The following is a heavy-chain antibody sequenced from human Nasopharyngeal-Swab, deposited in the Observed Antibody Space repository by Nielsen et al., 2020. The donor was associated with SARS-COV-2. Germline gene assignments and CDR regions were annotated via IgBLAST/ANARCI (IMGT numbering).Heavy chain of an antibody. D-gene: IGHD6-13*01. CDR2: INSDGSST. V-gene: IGHV3-74*01. Sequence: ISQCPVQGLVWVSRINSDGSSTSYADSVKGRFTISRDNAKNTLYLQMNSLRAEDTAVYYCAQWGIAAAGTGFDYWGQGTLVTVSS. J-gene: IGHJ4*02. CDR3: AQWGIAAAGTGFDY.